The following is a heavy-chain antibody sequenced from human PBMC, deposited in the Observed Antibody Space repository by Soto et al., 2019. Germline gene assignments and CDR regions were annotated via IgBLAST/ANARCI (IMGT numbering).Heavy chain of an antibody. V-gene: IGHV1-18*01. D-gene: IGHD3-10*01. J-gene: IGHJ3*02. CDR1: GYTFTSYG. CDR2: ISAYNGNT. CDR3: ARGLMSYYYGSGSDREEAFDI. Sequence: ASVKVSCKASGYTFTSYGISWVRQAPGQGLEWMGWISAYNGNTNYAQKLQGRVTMTTDTSTSTAYMELRSLRSDDTAVYYCARGLMSYYYGSGSDREEAFDIWGQGTLVTVSS.